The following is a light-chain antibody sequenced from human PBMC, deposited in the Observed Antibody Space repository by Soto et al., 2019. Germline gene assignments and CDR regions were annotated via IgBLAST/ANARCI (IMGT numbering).Light chain of an antibody. CDR2: DAF. CDR1: QTVGRY. Sequence: EIVLTQSPATLSLSPGDRVTLSCRASQTVGRYLSWYQHSPGQGPRLLVYDAFNRAPGIPARFSGSGSETDFTLTISSLEPEDFAVYYCQQRLHRPITFGQGTRLEIK. J-gene: IGKJ5*01. V-gene: IGKV3-11*01. CDR3: QQRLHRPIT.